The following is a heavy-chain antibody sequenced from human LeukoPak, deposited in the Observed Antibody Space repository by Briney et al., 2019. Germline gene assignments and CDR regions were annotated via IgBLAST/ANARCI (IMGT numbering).Heavy chain of an antibody. CDR3: ASGDFYGSGSQGFQH. J-gene: IGHJ1*01. Sequence: SQTLSLTCTVSGGSISSGDYYWSWIRQPPGKGLEWIGYIYYSGSTYYNPSLKSRVTISVDTSKNQFSLKLSSVTAADTAVYYCASGDFYGSGSQGFQHWGQGTLVTVSS. CDR2: IYYSGST. CDR1: GGSISSGDYY. V-gene: IGHV4-30-4*01. D-gene: IGHD3-10*01.